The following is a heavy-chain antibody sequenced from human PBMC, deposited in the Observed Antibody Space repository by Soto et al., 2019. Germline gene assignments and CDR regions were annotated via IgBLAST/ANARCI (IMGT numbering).Heavy chain of an antibody. CDR1: GGSISSGGYS. J-gene: IGHJ5*02. D-gene: IGHD3-3*01. Sequence: PSETLYLTCAVSGGSISSGGYSWSWIRQPPGKGLEWIGYIYHSGSTYYNPSLKSRVTISVDRSKNQFSLKLSSVTAADTAVYYCARGYTIFGVVKKYNWLDPWGQGTLVTVS. CDR2: IYHSGST. V-gene: IGHV4-30-2*01. CDR3: ARGYTIFGVVKKYNWLDP.